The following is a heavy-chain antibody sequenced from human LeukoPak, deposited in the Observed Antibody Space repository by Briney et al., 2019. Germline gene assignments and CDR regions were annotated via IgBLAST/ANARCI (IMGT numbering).Heavy chain of an antibody. V-gene: IGHV3-48*02. Sequence: GGSLRLSCAASGFTFSSYSMNWIRQAPAKGLEWVSFISSSSTTIYYADSVKGRFTISRDNAKNSLYLQVNSLRDEDTAVYYCAKSESYRFDYWGQGTLVTVSS. CDR2: ISSSSTTI. D-gene: IGHD1-26*01. CDR1: GFTFSSYS. J-gene: IGHJ4*02. CDR3: AKSESYRFDY.